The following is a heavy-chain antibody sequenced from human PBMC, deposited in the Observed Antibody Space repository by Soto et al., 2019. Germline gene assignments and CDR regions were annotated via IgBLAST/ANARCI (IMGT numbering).Heavy chain of an antibody. J-gene: IGHJ4*02. D-gene: IGHD1-1*01. CDR1: GFIFSDYY. Sequence: GGSLRLSCAASGFIFSDYYMSWVRQTPGKGLEWISYISTRSTYTNYADSVKGRFTISRGNAKGSVFLEMSDLRSDDTAVYYCAANWNFGLNFWGQGTLVTVSS. CDR3: AANWNFGLNF. V-gene: IGHV3-11*03. CDR2: ISTRSTYT.